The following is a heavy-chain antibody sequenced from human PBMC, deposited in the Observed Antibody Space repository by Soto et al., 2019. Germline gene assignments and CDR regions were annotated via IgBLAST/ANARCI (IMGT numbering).Heavy chain of an antibody. V-gene: IGHV4-31*03. Sequence: PSETLSLTCTVSGGSISSGDYYWTWIRQHPGKGLEWIGYIYYTGSTYYNPSLKSRVTVSVDTSKNQFSLKLSSVTAADTAVYFCARGNGYFCDYWGQGILVTVS. J-gene: IGHJ4*02. CDR3: ARGNGYFCDY. D-gene: IGHD3-22*01. CDR2: IYYTGST. CDR1: GGSISSGDYY.